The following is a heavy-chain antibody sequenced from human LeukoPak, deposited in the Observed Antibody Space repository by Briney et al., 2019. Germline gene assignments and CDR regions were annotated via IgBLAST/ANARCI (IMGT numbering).Heavy chain of an antibody. Sequence: SETLSLTCNVSGGSISSYYWSWIRQPPGKGLEWIAYIYNSGSINYNPSPESRVIMSVDTSKNHFSLKLSSVTAADTAVYYCARFYWYIDVWGRGTLVTVSS. J-gene: IGHJ2*01. CDR2: IYNSGSI. CDR1: GGSISSYY. CDR3: ARFYWYIDV. V-gene: IGHV4-59*08.